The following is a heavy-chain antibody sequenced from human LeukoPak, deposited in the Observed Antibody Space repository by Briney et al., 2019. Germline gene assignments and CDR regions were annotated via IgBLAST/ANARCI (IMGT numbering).Heavy chain of an antibody. Sequence: PGGSLRLSCAASGFTFSDHYMDWVRQAPGKGLEWVGRTRNKANSYTTEYAASVKGRFTISRDDSKNSLYLQMNSLKTEDTAVYYCARGAYSSGWYYFDYWGQGTLVTVSS. J-gene: IGHJ4*02. CDR3: ARGAYSSGWYYFDY. D-gene: IGHD6-19*01. CDR1: GFTFSDHY. CDR2: TRNKANSYTT. V-gene: IGHV3-72*01.